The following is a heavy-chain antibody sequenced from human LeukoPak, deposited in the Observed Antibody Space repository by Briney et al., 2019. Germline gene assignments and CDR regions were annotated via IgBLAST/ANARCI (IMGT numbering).Heavy chain of an antibody. V-gene: IGHV1-2*02. Sequence: ASVTVSCKASGYTFTGYYMHWVRQAPGQGLEWMGWINPNSGVTNYAQKFQGRVTMTRDTSINTAYMELSRLRSDDTAVYYCARTVWETRGQLALPYYMDVWGKGTTVTISS. J-gene: IGHJ6*03. CDR3: ARTVWETRGQLALPYYMDV. CDR1: GYTFTGYY. D-gene: IGHD3-16*01. CDR2: INPNSGVT.